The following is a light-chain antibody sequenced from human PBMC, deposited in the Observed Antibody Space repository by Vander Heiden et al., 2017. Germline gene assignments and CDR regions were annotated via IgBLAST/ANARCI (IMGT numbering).Light chain of an antibody. Sequence: DIQMTQSPSSLSASVGDRVTITCRASQSISSYLNWYQQKPGKAPKLLIYAASSLQSGVPSRFSGSGSGTDFTLTISSLQPEDFATYYCQQSYSTASTFGQGTKVEIQ. CDR1: QSISSY. V-gene: IGKV1-39*01. J-gene: IGKJ1*01. CDR3: QQSYSTAST. CDR2: AAS.